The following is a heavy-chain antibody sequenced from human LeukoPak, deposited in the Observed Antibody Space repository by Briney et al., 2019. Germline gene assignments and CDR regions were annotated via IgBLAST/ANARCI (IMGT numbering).Heavy chain of an antibody. J-gene: IGHJ4*02. CDR2: ISGGGGST. CDR1: GFTFTSYS. Sequence: GGSLRLSCSASGFTFTSYSMNWVRQAPGKGLEWVSTISGGGGSTYYADSVKGRFTISRDNSKNTLYLQVNSLRAGDTAVYYCAKGGKWDVTPFDYWGQGTLVTVSS. V-gene: IGHV3-23*01. D-gene: IGHD1-26*01. CDR3: AKGGKWDVTPFDY.